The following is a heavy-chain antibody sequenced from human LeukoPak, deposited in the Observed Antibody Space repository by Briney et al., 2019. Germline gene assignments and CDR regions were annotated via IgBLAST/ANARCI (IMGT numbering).Heavy chain of an antibody. CDR1: GGSISSGSYY. J-gene: IGHJ3*02. D-gene: IGHD3-16*01. Sequence: PSETLSLTCTVSGGSISSGSYYWSWIRQPAGKGLEWIGRIYTSGSTNYNPSLKSRVTISVDTSKNQFSLKLSSVTAADTAVYYCARGRGAFDIWGQGTMVTVSS. CDR3: ARGRGAFDI. V-gene: IGHV4-61*02. CDR2: IYTSGST.